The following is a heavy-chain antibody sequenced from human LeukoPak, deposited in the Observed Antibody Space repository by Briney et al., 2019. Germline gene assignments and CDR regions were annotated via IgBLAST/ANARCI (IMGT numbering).Heavy chain of an antibody. CDR1: GFTFSSYS. CDR2: ISSSSSYI. CDR3: ARGKSVTRIAVAGESMDV. D-gene: IGHD6-19*01. Sequence: GGSLRLSCAASGFTFSSYSMNWVRQAPGKGLEWVSSISSSSSYIYYADSVKGRFTISRDNAKNSLYLQMNSLRAEDTAVYYCARGKSVTRIAVAGESMDVWGQGTTVTVSS. J-gene: IGHJ6*02. V-gene: IGHV3-21*01.